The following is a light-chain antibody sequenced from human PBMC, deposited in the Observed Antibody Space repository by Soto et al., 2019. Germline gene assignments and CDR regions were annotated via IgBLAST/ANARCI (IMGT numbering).Light chain of an antibody. Sequence: EIVLTQSPGTLSLSPGERVTLSCRASQSVSSNYLAWYQQNPGQAPRLLISGASSRATGIPDRFSGSGSGTDFRLTISRLEPEDFAVYYCQQYGSSQWTFGQGTKVEIK. CDR3: QQYGSSQWT. V-gene: IGKV3-20*01. CDR2: GAS. CDR1: QSVSSNY. J-gene: IGKJ1*01.